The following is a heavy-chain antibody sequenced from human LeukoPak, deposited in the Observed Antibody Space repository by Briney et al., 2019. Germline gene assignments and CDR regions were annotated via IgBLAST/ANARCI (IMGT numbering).Heavy chain of an antibody. CDR1: GFTSSTYW. CDR3: ARQGQWLGRLFAY. D-gene: IGHD6-19*01. CDR2: IKQDGSEK. Sequence: GGSLRLSCAASGFTSSTYWMSWVRQAPGKGLDWVADIKQDGSEKYYVDSVKGRFTISRDNAKNSLYLQMNSLRAEDTAVYYCARQGQWLGRLFAYWGQGTLVTVSS. V-gene: IGHV3-7*04. J-gene: IGHJ4*02.